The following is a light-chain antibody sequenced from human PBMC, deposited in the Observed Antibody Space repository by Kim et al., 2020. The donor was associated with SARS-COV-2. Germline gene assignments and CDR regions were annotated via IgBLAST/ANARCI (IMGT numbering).Light chain of an antibody. CDR2: NTE. CDR3: LLFIGGVPL. CDR1: AGAVTSAYY. V-gene: IGLV7-43*01. Sequence: PGGTVTLTCASSAGAVTSAYYPNWFQQKPGQAPRSLIYNTENKHSWTPARFSGSLLGGRAALTLSGVQPEDQADYYCLLFIGGVPLFGGGTQLTVL. J-gene: IGLJ2*01.